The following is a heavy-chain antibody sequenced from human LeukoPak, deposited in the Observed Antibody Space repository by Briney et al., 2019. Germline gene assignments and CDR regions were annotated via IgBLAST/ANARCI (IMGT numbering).Heavy chain of an antibody. V-gene: IGHV5-51*01. CDR1: GYSFADYW. D-gene: IGHD2/OR15-2a*01. J-gene: IGHJ6*03. CDR2: IYPHDSDS. Sequence: GESLKISCKGSGYSFADYWIGWVRQMPGKGLEWMGIIYPHDSDSKYSPSFQGQVTISVDKSVSTAYLQWSSLKASDTAMYYCARSPGSSGRFYANYYSDVWGKGTMVTVSS. CDR3: ARSPGSSGRFYANYYSDV.